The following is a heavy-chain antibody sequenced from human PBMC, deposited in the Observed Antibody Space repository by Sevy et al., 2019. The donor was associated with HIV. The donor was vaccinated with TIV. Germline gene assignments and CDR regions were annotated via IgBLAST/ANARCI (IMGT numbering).Heavy chain of an antibody. J-gene: IGHJ6*02. D-gene: IGHD3-3*01. Sequence: GGSLRLSCAASRLTFSSSSMNWVRQAPGKGLEWVSYISSSSTTIYYADSVKGRFTISRDNAKNSLYLQMNSLRDEDTAVYYCARGFMGADYHYGMDVWGQGTTVTVSS. V-gene: IGHV3-48*02. CDR2: ISSSSTTI. CDR1: RLTFSSSS. CDR3: ARGFMGADYHYGMDV.